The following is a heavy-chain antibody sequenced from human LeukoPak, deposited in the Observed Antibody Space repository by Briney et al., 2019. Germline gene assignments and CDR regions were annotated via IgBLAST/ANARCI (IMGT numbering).Heavy chain of an antibody. CDR2: ISYDGTDK. V-gene: IGHV3-30*18. CDR1: GFNFRSYG. Sequence: GGSLRLSCAASGFNFRSYGMQWVRQAPGKGLEWVTLISYDGTDKYYAASVRGRFTISRDNSKNTLYLQMNSLRAEDTALYYCAKPPKEGLATEYFQHWGQGTLVTVSS. J-gene: IGHJ1*01. CDR3: AKPPKEGLATEYFQH.